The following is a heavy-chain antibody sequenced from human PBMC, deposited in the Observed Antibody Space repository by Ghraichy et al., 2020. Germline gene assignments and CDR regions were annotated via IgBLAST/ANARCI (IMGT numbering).Heavy chain of an antibody. CDR1: GFIFRTYA. V-gene: IGHV3-23*01. CDR3: AKEGGSLWYLDR. Sequence: GGSLRLSCASSGFIFRTYAMSWVRQAPGKGLEWVSVISGSGDRAYYVDSVKGRFTISRDNSKNTLFLQMNSLRAEDTAVYYCAKEGGSLWYLDRWGQGTLVTVSA. J-gene: IGHJ4*02. CDR2: ISGSGDRA. D-gene: IGHD2-15*01.